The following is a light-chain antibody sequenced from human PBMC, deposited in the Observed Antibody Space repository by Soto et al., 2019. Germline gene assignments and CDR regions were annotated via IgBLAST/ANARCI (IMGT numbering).Light chain of an antibody. CDR3: QQYKDYPLT. V-gene: IGKV1-5*03. CDR2: KAS. CDR1: QSVNSW. Sequence: DIQMTQSPSTLSAFVGDRVTITCRSSQSVNSWLAWYQQKPGKAPKLLIYKASSLESGVPSRFSGSGSGTEFTLTISSVQPDDFATYYCQQYKDYPLTFGGGTKVDIK. J-gene: IGKJ4*01.